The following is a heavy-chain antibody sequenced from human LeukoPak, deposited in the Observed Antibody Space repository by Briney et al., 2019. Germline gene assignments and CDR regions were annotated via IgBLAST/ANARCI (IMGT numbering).Heavy chain of an antibody. CDR3: ARESVVRGVKTTDR. V-gene: IGHV4-30-4*01. CDR2: VHYSGST. CDR1: GGSISSGDYY. J-gene: IGHJ5*02. Sequence: SETLSLTCTVSGGSISSGDYYWSWIRQPPGKGLEWIGYVHYSGSTYYNPSLKSRLNISVDTSKNQLSLKLTSVAAADTAVYFCARESVVRGVKTTDRWGQGTLVTVSS. D-gene: IGHD3-10*01.